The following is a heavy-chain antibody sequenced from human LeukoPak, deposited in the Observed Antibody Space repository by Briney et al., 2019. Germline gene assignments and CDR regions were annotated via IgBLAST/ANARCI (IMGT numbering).Heavy chain of an antibody. D-gene: IGHD5-12*01. CDR2: IIPIFGTA. Sequence: ASVKVSCKASGGTFSSYAISWVRQAPGQGLEWMGGIIPIFGTANYAQKFQGRVTITADESTSTAYMELRSLRSEDTDVYYCARGYSGYDEPPGYWGQGTLVTVPS. CDR1: GGTFSSYA. V-gene: IGHV1-69*01. J-gene: IGHJ4*02. CDR3: ARGYSGYDEPPGY.